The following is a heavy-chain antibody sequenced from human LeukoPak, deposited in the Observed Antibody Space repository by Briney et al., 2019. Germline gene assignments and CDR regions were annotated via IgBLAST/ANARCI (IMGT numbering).Heavy chain of an antibody. J-gene: IGHJ4*02. CDR2: ISYSGST. V-gene: IGHV4-59*01. CDR1: GGSISSYY. CDR3: ARGGGGWRQDFDS. Sequence: KPSESLSLTCTVSGGSISSYYWSWIRQPPGKGLEWIGYISYSGSTNYNPSLKSRVTISVDTSRNQCSLKLSSVTAADTAVYYCARGGGGWRQDFDSWGQGTQVAVSS. D-gene: IGHD2-15*01.